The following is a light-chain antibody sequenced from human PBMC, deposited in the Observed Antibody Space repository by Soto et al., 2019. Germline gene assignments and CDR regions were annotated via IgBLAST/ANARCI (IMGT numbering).Light chain of an antibody. Sequence: QAVVTQPPSVSGAPGQRVTISCTGSSSNIGAGYDVHWYQQLPGTAPKLLIYSDNSRPSGVPDRFSGSKSGTSASLAITGLQAEDEADYYCKSFDSSLRGWVFGGGTKLTVL. V-gene: IGLV1-40*01. CDR1: SSNIGAGYD. CDR2: SDN. CDR3: KSFDSSLRGWV. J-gene: IGLJ3*02.